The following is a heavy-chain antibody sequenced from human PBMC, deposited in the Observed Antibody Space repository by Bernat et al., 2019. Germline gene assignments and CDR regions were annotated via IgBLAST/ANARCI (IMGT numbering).Heavy chain of an antibody. Sequence: QVQLQESGPGLVKPSQTLSLTCTVSGGSISSGGYYWSWIRQHPGKGLEWIGYIYYSGSTYYNPSLKSRVTISVDTSKNQFSLKLSSVTAADTAVYYCATLPIGGGSCYRCPENWFDPWGQGTLVTVSS. CDR2: IYYSGST. CDR3: ATLPIGGGSCYRCPENWFDP. V-gene: IGHV4-31*03. J-gene: IGHJ5*02. D-gene: IGHD2-15*01. CDR1: GGSISSGGYY.